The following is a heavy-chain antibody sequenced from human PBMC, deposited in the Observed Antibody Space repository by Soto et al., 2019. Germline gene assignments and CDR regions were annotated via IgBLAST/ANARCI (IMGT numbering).Heavy chain of an antibody. J-gene: IGHJ6*02. V-gene: IGHV3-33*01. D-gene: IGHD3-10*01. CDR1: GFTFSSYG. CDR2: IWYDGRNK. Sequence: QVQLVESGGGVVQPGRSLRLSCAASGFTFSSYGMHWVRQAPGKGLEWVAVIWYDGRNKYYADSVKGRFTISRDNSKNXLXLXXNSLRAEDTAVYYCAREGGHYYGSGSYREAYGMDVWGQGTTVTVSS. CDR3: AREGGHYYGSGSYREAYGMDV.